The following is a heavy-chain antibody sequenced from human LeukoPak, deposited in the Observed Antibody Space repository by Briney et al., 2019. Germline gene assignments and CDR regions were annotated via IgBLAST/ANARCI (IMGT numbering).Heavy chain of an antibody. D-gene: IGHD2-2*01. V-gene: IGHV4-34*01. Sequence: NPSETLSLTCAVYGGSFSGYYWSWIRQPPGKGLERIGEINHSGSTNYNPSLKSRVTISVDTSKNQFSLKLSSVTAADTAVYYCARAGYQRTAFDIWGQGTMVTVSS. CDR1: GGSFSGYY. CDR2: INHSGST. J-gene: IGHJ3*02. CDR3: ARAGYQRTAFDI.